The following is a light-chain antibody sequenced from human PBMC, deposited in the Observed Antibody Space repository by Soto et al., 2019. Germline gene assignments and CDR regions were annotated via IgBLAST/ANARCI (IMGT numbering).Light chain of an antibody. Sequence: ALQMTQSPSSLSASVGDRVTMTCRASQGINNELAWYQQKPGKAPKLLIYAASNLHSGVPSRFSGSASGTDFALTISSLQPEDFATYFCLHDYNYPRTFGQGTKVE. V-gene: IGKV1-6*01. CDR1: QGINNE. CDR3: LHDYNYPRT. J-gene: IGKJ1*01. CDR2: AAS.